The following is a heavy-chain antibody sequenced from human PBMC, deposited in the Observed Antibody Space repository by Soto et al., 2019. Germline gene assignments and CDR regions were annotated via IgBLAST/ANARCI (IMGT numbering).Heavy chain of an antibody. Sequence: GGSLRLSCAASGFTFSSYAMSWVRQAPGKGLEWVSAISGSGGSTYYADSVKGRFTISRDNSKNTLYLQMNSLRAEDTAVFYCARDRLDVVVPAAILAYWGQGTLVTVSS. D-gene: IGHD2-2*02. J-gene: IGHJ4*02. V-gene: IGHV3-23*01. CDR2: ISGSGGST. CDR1: GFTFSSYA. CDR3: ARDRLDVVVPAAILAY.